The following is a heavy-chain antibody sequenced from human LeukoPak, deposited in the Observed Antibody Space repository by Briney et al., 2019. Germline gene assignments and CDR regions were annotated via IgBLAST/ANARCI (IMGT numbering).Heavy chain of an antibody. CDR1: GYTFTGYY. D-gene: IGHD6-13*01. V-gene: IGHV1-2*02. CDR2: MNPNSGNT. CDR3: ATSTKYSISWGAFDI. J-gene: IGHJ3*02. Sequence: ASVKVSCKASGYTFTGYYMHWVRQAPGQGLEWMGWMNPNSGNTGYAQKFQGRVTMTRDTSISTAYMELSSLTSDDTAVYYCATSTKYSISWGAFDIWGQGTMVTVSS.